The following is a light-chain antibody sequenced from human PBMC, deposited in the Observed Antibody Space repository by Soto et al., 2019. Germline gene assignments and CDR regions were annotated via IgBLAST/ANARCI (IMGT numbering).Light chain of an antibody. V-gene: IGLV1-44*01. Sequence: QSVLTHPPSASGTPGQRVTISCSGSNSNIGSNTVNWYQQLPGTAPKLLIYYDNLRPSGVPDRISGSKSRTSASLAISGLQSDDEADYYCAAWDDSLNGRVFGTGSKVTVL. CDR3: AAWDDSLNGRV. CDR2: YDN. J-gene: IGLJ1*01. CDR1: NSNIGSNT.